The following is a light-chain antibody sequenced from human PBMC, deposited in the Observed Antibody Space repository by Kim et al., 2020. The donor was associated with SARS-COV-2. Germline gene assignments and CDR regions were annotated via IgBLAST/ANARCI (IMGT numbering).Light chain of an antibody. J-gene: IGKJ2*01. CDR1: HDISNY. CDR2: DAS. Sequence: DIQMTQSPSSLSASVGDRVSITCQATHDISNYLNWYQQKPGKAPKLLIYDASNLEAGVPSRFSGSGSGTDFSFTISSLQPEDIATYYCQQYEDLPYTFGQGTKLEI. V-gene: IGKV1-33*01. CDR3: QQYEDLPYT.